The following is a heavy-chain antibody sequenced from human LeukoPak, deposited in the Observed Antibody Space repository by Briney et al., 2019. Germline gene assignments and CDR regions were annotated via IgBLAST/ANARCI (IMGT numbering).Heavy chain of an antibody. CDR1: GFTFSSYA. CDR3: ARPSGSGSPHHNWFDP. J-gene: IGHJ5*02. CDR2: IWYDGNDK. Sequence: GGSLRLSCAASGFTFSSYAMSWVRQAPGKGLEWVAVIWYDGNDKYYADSVKGRFTISRDNSKNTVYLQMNSLRAEDTAVYSCARPSGSGSPHHNWFDPWGXGTLVTVSS. D-gene: IGHD3-22*01. V-gene: IGHV3-33*08.